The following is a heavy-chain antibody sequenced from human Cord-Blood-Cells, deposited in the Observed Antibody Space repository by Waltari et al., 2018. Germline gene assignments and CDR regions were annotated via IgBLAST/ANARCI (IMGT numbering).Heavy chain of an antibody. CDR3: ARGYCTNGVCYFDY. D-gene: IGHD2-8*01. V-gene: IGHV3-21*01. Sequence: VRQAPGKGLEWVSSISSSSSYIYYADSVKGRFTISRDNAKNSLYLQMNSLRAEDTAVYYCARGYCTNGVCYFDYWGQGTLVTVSS. J-gene: IGHJ4*02. CDR2: ISSSSSYI.